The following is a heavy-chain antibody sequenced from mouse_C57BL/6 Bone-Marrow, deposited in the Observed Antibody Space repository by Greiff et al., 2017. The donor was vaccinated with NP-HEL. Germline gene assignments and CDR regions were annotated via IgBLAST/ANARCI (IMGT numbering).Heavy chain of an antibody. Sequence: EVKLMASGGGLVKPGGSLKLSCAASGFTFSSYSMSWVRQTPGKRLEWVATISDGGSYTYYPDNVKGRLTISRDNANANLYLKMSHLKSKDTAMYNCARDRDDYDGFAYWGQGTLVNVSA. CDR1: GFTFSSYS. D-gene: IGHD2-4*01. CDR3: ARDRDDYDGFAY. CDR2: ISDGGSYT. V-gene: IGHV5-4*01. J-gene: IGHJ3*01.